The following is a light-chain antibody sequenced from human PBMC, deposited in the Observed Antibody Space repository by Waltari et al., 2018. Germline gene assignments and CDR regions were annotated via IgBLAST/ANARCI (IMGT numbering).Light chain of an antibody. CDR1: QSVTSTY. V-gene: IGKV3-20*01. J-gene: IGKJ1*01. Sequence: EIVLTQSPDTLSLSPGERATLSCRASQSVTSTYLAWYQQKPGQAPRLLIYGVSSRATGVPDRFSGGGSGTEFTLTITRLEPEDFAVYYCQQYASSRTFGQGT. CDR3: QQYASSRT. CDR2: GVS.